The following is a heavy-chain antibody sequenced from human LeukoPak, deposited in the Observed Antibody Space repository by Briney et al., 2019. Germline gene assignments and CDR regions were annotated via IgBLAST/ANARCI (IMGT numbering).Heavy chain of an antibody. CDR2: IYTSGST. CDR3: ARDSGSYYDSMSFDI. Sequence: SQTLSLTCTVSGGSISSGSYYWSWIRQPAGKGLEWIGRIYTSGSTNYNPSLKSRVTISVDTSKNQFSLKLSSVTAADTAVYYCARDSGSYYDSMSFDIWGPGTMVTVSS. J-gene: IGHJ3*02. V-gene: IGHV4-61*02. CDR1: GGSISSGSYY. D-gene: IGHD3-22*01.